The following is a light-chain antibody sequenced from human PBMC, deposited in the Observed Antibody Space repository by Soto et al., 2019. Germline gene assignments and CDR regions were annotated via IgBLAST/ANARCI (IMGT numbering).Light chain of an antibody. CDR1: SGHSSYT. Sequence: QPVLTQSPSASASLGASVKLTCTLSSGHSSYTIAWHQQQPEKGPRYLMKLNSDGSHRKGDGIPDRFSGSSSGAERYLTISSLQSEDEADYYCQTWGTGFRMFGGGTKLTVL. V-gene: IGLV4-69*01. CDR3: QTWGTGFRM. CDR2: LNSDGSH. J-gene: IGLJ3*02.